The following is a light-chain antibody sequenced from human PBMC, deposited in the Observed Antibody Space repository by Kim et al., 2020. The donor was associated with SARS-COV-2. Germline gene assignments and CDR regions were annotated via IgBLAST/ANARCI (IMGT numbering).Light chain of an antibody. CDR3: QQYTTWT. Sequence: GDRVTISCRASHSIDKWLAWYRQKPGKAPELLIYDASTLESGVPSRFSGNGYGTEFTLTISSLQHDDFATYYCQQYTTWTFGQVNKVDIK. V-gene: IGKV1-5*01. J-gene: IGKJ1*01. CDR1: HSIDKW. CDR2: DAS.